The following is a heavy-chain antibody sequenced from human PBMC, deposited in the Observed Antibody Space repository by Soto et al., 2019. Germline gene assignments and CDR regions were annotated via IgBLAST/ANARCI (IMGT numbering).Heavy chain of an antibody. Sequence: EVQLVESGGGLVQPGRSLRLSCAASGFTFDDYAMHWVRQAPGKGLEWVSYITWNSVYTGYADSVKGRLTISRDNANTSLYMQMNSLKPEDTAFYYCAKALYGSSSSPIDFWVQGTLVTVSA. CDR2: ITWNSVYT. J-gene: IGHJ4*02. V-gene: IGHV3-9*01. CDR1: GFTFDDYA. D-gene: IGHD6-13*01. CDR3: AKALYGSSSSPIDF.